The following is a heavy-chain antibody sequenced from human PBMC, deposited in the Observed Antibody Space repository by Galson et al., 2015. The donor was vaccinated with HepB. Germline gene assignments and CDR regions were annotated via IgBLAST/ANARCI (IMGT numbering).Heavy chain of an antibody. J-gene: IGHJ4*02. CDR2: FEPEDSET. V-gene: IGHV1-24*01. Sequence: SVKVSCKVSGDTLSELSIHWVRQAPGKGLEWMGGFEPEDSETGYSEKFQDRVTMTQDTSTDTAYLELKSLTSADPAFYYCATAAGRGDYDFNDWGQGTLVTVSS. CDR1: GDTLSELS. CDR3: ATAAGRGDYDFND. D-gene: IGHD3-22*01.